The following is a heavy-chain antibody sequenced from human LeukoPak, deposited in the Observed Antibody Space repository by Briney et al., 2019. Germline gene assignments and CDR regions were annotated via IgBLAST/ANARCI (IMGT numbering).Heavy chain of an antibody. CDR2: IYYSGRT. D-gene: IGHD3-22*01. Sequence: SETLSLTCNVSGGSINSYYWGWIRQSPGKRLELIGYIYYSGRTNYNPSLKSRVTISVDTSTNQISLKLTSVTAADTAVYFCARGTTKGYYYDSSGYYTKWGQGTLVTVSS. J-gene: IGHJ4*02. CDR1: GGSINSYY. CDR3: ARGTTKGYYYDSSGYYTK. V-gene: IGHV4-59*12.